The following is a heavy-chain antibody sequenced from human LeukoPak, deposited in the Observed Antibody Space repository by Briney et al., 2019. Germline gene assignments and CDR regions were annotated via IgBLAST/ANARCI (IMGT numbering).Heavy chain of an antibody. CDR1: GGSIVSNHF. V-gene: IGHV4-39*01. CDR2: IYYSGIT. Sequence: SETLSLTCTVSGGSIVSNHFWGWIRQPPGKGLEWIGSIYYSGITYYNTSLKSRVTVAVDMSKNQISLHLSSVTAADTAVYYCARRTVDTSLVTWFDPWGQGTLVVVSS. J-gene: IGHJ5*02. CDR3: ARRTVDTSLVTWFDP. D-gene: IGHD5-18*01.